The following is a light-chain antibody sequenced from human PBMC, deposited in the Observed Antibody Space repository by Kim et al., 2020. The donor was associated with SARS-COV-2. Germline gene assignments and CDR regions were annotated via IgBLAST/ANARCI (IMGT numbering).Light chain of an antibody. J-gene: IGLJ3*02. Sequence: QSVLTQPPSVSGAPGQTVTISCTGSSSNIGAGFEVQWYQQFPGTAPKVVIFGNKNRPSGIPERFSGSRSGTSASLAIAGLRADDEADYYCQSYDNTVVGFWVFGGGTKVTVL. CDR3: QSYDNTVVGFWV. CDR1: SSNIGAGFE. CDR2: GNK. V-gene: IGLV1-40*01.